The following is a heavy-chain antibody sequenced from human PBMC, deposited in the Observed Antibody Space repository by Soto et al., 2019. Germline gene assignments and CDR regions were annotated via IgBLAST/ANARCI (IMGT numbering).Heavy chain of an antibody. CDR2: VGGNSVST. CDR3: ATARGSAPRSVYYSMDV. Sequence: EVRLLESGGDLIQPGGSLRLSCAASGFTFSSSAMSWVRQAPDKGLEWVSAVGGNSVSTFYADSVKGRFTISKDSSKNTLFLPMNSVRAEDTDVYYCATARGSAPRSVYYSMDVWGKGTTVTV. D-gene: IGHD6-25*01. V-gene: IGHV3-23*01. CDR1: GFTFSSSA. J-gene: IGHJ6*03.